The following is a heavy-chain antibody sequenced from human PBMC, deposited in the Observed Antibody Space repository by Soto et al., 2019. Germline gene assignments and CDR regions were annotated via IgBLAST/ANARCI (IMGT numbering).Heavy chain of an antibody. J-gene: IGHJ6*02. CDR2: IKSKIDGATT. CDR3: TTPEGGRLGFGEFPQSARVDG. D-gene: IGHD3-10*01. V-gene: IGHV3-15*01. CDR1: GFIFSNAR. Sequence: EVQLVESGGGLVKPGGSLRLSCTASGFIFSNARMSWVRQAPGKGLEWVGRIKSKIDGATTDYAAPVKGRFTISRDDSNITMYLQMNRLKTEGTAVYYCTTPEGGRLGFGEFPQSARVDGWGQGTTVTAS.